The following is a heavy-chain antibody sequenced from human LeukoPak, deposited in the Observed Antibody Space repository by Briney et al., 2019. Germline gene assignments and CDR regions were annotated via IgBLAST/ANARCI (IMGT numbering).Heavy chain of an antibody. Sequence: SETLSLTCTVSGGPISSGSYYWSWIRQPAGKGLEWIGRIYTSGSTNYNPSLKSRVTISVDTSKNQFSLKLSSVTAADTAVYYCARAIAVAGIEYQFDYWGQGTLVTVSS. J-gene: IGHJ4*02. CDR1: GGPISSGSYY. D-gene: IGHD6-19*01. V-gene: IGHV4-61*02. CDR2: IYTSGST. CDR3: ARAIAVAGIEYQFDY.